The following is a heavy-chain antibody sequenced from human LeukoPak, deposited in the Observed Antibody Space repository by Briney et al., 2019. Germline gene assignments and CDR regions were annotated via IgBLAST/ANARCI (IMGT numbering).Heavy chain of an antibody. CDR2: IYYSGST. CDR3: ARGDGSGWPNYFDY. CDR1: GYSISSGYY. J-gene: IGHJ4*02. D-gene: IGHD6-19*01. V-gene: IGHV4-38-2*02. Sequence: SETLSLTCTVSGYSISSGYYWGWIRQPPGKGLEWIGSIYYSGSTYYNPSLKSRVTISVDTSKNQFSLKLSSVTAADTAVYYCARGDGSGWPNYFDYWGQGTLVTVSS.